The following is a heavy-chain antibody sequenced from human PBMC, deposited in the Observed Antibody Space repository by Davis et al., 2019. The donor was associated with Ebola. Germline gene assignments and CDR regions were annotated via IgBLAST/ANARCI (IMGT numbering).Heavy chain of an antibody. CDR3: ARGVAYFDFWSAYRLDY. CDR2: VKNDGSST. CDR1: GLTFSTYW. D-gene: IGHD3/OR15-3a*01. Sequence: HTGGSLRLSCEASGLTFSTYWMHWVRQGPGKGLVWVARVKNDGSSTNYADSVKGRFTISRDNAKNTVYLQMNSLRVEDTAVYFCARGVAYFDFWSAYRLDYWGQGTQVTVSS. V-gene: IGHV3-74*01. J-gene: IGHJ4*02.